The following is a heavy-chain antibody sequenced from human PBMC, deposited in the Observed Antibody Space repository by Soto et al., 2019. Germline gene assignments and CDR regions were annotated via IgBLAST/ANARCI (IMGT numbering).Heavy chain of an antibody. Sequence: PGESLKISCKGSGYSFNNYWISWVRQMPGKGLEWMGRIDPSDSYTNYNPSFQGHVTISAATSISTAADTAVYYCARGGYYGSGSYPPYYGMDVWGQGTTVTVSS. V-gene: IGHV5-10-1*01. J-gene: IGHJ6*02. CDR3: SYPPYYGMDV. CDR2: IDPSDSYT. CDR1: GYSFNNYW. D-gene: IGHD3-10*01.